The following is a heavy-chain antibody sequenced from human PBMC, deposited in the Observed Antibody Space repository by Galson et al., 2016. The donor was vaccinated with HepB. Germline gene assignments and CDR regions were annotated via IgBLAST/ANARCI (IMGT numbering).Heavy chain of an antibody. D-gene: IGHD5-18*01. CDR2: TYYRSKWYN. CDR3: ARSQRRGYSFVMGGELDP. V-gene: IGHV6-1*01. CDR1: GDSVSSNSAA. Sequence: CAISGDSVSSNSAAWNWIRQSPSRGLEWLGRTYYRSKWYNDYSLSVKSRITINPDTSKNLFSLQLSSVTPEDTAVYYCARSQRRGYSFVMGGELDPWGQGTLVTVSS. J-gene: IGHJ5*02.